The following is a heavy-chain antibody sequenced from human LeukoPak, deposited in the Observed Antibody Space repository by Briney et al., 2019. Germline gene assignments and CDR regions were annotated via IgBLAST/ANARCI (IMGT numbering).Heavy chain of an antibody. CDR1: GAALSEYY. V-gene: IGHV4-34*01. CDR2: VAHKGPTVYSPTLNR. Sequence: SETLSLTCAVYGAALSEYYWSWLRQSPGKGLEWVGEVAHKGPTVYSPTLNRKYNPSFKSRVTMSVDPSKNQFSLKLTSVTVADTATYYCVRQGTNSGYYLLDYWGQGHLVIVSS. CDR3: VRQGTNSGYYLLDY. J-gene: IGHJ4*02. D-gene: IGHD3-22*01.